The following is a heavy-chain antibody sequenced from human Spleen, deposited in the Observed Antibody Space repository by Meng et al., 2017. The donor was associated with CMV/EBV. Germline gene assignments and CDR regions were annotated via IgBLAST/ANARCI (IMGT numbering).Heavy chain of an antibody. CDR3: ARAYNSAPGY. CDR1: GYTFSKYY. V-gene: IGHV1-46*01. Sequence: SGKTSGYTFSKYYIHWVRQAPGHGLEWLGVINGGTGRTDYTQKFQGRITLTRDSSTSTVYLELRSLRSEDTATYYCARAYNSAPGYWGQGTLVTVSS. D-gene: IGHD1-1*01. J-gene: IGHJ4*02. CDR2: INGGTGRT.